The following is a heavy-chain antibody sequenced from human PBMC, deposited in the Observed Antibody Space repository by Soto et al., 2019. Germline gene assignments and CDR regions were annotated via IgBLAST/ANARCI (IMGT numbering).Heavy chain of an antibody. CDR1: GFTFSNFD. V-gene: IGHV3-13*01. CDR3: ARAARWLQSRYFDL. CDR2: IDIAGAT. J-gene: IGHJ2*01. D-gene: IGHD5-12*01. Sequence: GSLRLSCAASGFTFSNFDMHWVRQTTGKGLEWVSAIDIAGATYYADSVKGRFTISREKAKNSLYLQMNSLRADDTAVYYCARAARWLQSRYFDLWGRGTLVT.